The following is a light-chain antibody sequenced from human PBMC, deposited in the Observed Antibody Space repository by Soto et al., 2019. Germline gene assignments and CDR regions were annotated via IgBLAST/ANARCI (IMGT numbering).Light chain of an antibody. Sequence: DLQISQSPSTLSADLGAPATITFRASRSLTRWMAWYQQKPGKAPKLLIYETSILHSGVPSRFSGSGSGTDFTLTISSLKPDDIATSYCQQYSTFCTFGKGTKVDIK. J-gene: IGKJ1*01. CDR3: QQYSTFCT. V-gene: IGKV1-5*03. CDR2: ETS. CDR1: RSLTRW.